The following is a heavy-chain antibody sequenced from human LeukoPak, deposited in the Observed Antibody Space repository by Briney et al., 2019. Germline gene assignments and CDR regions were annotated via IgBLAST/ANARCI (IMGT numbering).Heavy chain of an antibody. D-gene: IGHD3-22*01. CDR2: INHSGST. J-gene: IGHJ4*02. V-gene: IGHV4-34*01. CDR1: GGSFSGYC. CDR3: ARVRYYDSSGYKN. Sequence: SETLSPTCAVYGGSFSGYCWSWIRQPPGKGLEWIGEINHSGSTNYNPSLKSRVTISVDTSKNQFSLKLSSVTAADTAVYYCARVRYYDSSGYKNWGQGTLVTVSS.